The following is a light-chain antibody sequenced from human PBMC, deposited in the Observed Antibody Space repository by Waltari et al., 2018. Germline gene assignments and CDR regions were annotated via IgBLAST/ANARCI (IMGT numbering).Light chain of an antibody. J-gene: IGLJ3*02. CDR3: AAWDVSLNGLV. CDR1: SPNIGSNT. V-gene: IGLV1-44*01. CDR2: TPN. Sequence: QSVLTQPPSASGTPGQRITIPCSGGSPNIGSNTESWYQQLPGTAPKLLIYTPNQRPSGVPDRFSGSKSGTSASLAISGLQSEDEGNYYCAAWDVSLNGLVFGGGTKLTVL.